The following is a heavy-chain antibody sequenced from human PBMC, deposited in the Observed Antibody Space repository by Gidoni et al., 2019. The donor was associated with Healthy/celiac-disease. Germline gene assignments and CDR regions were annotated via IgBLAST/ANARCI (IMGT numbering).Heavy chain of an antibody. V-gene: IGHV4-31*03. CDR3: ARAQFGASYNWFDP. CDR2: IYYSGST. CDR1: AASISRGGYY. J-gene: IGHJ5*02. Sequence: VQLPESGPGLVKPSQTLSLTCTFPAASISRGGYYWSWIRQQPGKGLEWIGYIYYSGSTYYNPSLKSRVTISVDTSKNQFSLKLSSVTAADTAVYYCARAQFGASYNWFDPWGQGTLVTVSS. D-gene: IGHD3-10*01.